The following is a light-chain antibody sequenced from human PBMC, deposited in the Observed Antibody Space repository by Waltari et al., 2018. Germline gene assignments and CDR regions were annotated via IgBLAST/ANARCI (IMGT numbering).Light chain of an antibody. V-gene: IGLV2-11*01. CDR1: SSDVGAYNH. CDR3: CSFADTFYV. Sequence: QSALTQPRSVSGSPGQSVTISCTGTSSDVGAYNHVSWYQQHPGKAPKLMIYEVANRPTGVPDRFSGSKSGNTASLTISGLQAEDEADYYCCSFADTFYVFGTGTEVTVL. J-gene: IGLJ1*01. CDR2: EVA.